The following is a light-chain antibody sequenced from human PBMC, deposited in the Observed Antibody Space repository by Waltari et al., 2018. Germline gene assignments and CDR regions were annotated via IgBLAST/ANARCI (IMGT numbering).Light chain of an antibody. Sequence: VLTQSPGTLSLSPGERATLSCRASQSLTKRYLAWYQQKPGQAPRLLIYGASSRAAGIPDRFSGSGSGTDFTVTISRLEPDDFAVYYCQQYGSSILYTFGQGTKLEI. J-gene: IGKJ2*01. CDR1: QSLTKRY. V-gene: IGKV3-20*01. CDR2: GAS. CDR3: QQYGSSILYT.